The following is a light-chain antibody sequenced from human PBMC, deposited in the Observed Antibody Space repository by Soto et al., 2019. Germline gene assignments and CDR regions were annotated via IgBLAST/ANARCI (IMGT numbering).Light chain of an antibody. CDR2: AAS. CDR3: QKYNSAPRT. Sequence: DIQMTQSPSSRSASVVARVTITCRASQCISNYLAWYQQKPVKVPKLLIYAASTLQSGVPSRFSGSGSGTDFTLTISSLQPEDVATYYCQKYNSAPRTFGQGTKVDIK. V-gene: IGKV1-27*01. CDR1: QCISNY. J-gene: IGKJ1*01.